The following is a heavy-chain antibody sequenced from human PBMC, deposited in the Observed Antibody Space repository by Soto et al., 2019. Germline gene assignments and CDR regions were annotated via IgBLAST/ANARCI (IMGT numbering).Heavy chain of an antibody. CDR1: GLNLTTFG. CDR3: AKWARDSGDYYYYGVDV. Sequence: GGSLRLSCVGSGLNLTTFGMHWVRQAPGRGLEWMAVISNDGSHFYYADSVKGRFTISRDNSKDTLYLQMINLRPDDTGVYYCAKWARDSGDYYYYGVDVWGQGTTVTVYS. CDR2: ISNDGSHF. J-gene: IGHJ6*01. D-gene: IGHD3-10*01. V-gene: IGHV3-30*18.